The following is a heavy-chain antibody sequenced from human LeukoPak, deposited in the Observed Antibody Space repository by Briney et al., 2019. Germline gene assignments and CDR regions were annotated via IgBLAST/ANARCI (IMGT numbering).Heavy chain of an antibody. CDR2: INPNSGGT. D-gene: IGHD3-16*01. CDR1: GYTFTGYY. V-gene: IGHV1-2*02. CDR3: ARCLVGPAYCYGMDV. J-gene: IGHJ6*02. Sequence: ASVKVSCKASGYTFTGYYMHWVRQAPGQGLEWMGWINPNSGGTNYAQKFQGRVTMTRDTSISTAYMELSRLRSDDTAVYYCARCLVGPAYCYGMDVWGQGTTVTVSS.